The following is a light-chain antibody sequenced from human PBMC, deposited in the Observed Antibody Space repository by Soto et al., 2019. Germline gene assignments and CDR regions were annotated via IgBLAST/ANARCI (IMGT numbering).Light chain of an antibody. CDR1: QSIGRW. CDR3: QQYNTYSPERT. CDR2: DAS. Sequence: DIQMTQSPSTLSAFVGDRVTITCRASQSIGRWLAWYQQKPGKAPKLLIYDASSLESGVPSRFSGSGSGTEFTLPISSLQPDDFAPYYCQQYNTYSPERTFGQGTKVEVK. V-gene: IGKV1-5*01. J-gene: IGKJ1*01.